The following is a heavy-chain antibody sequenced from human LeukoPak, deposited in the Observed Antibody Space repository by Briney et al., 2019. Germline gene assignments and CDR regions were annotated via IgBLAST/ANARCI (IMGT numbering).Heavy chain of an antibody. CDR3: ARGQYYYDSSGYYEYDAFDI. V-gene: IGHV4-4*07. D-gene: IGHD3-22*01. CDR2: IYTSGST. Sequence: SETLSLTCTVSGGSISSYYWSWIRQPAGKGLEWIGRIYTSGSTNYNPSLKSRVTMSVDTSKNQFSLKLSSVTAADTAVYYCARGQYYYDSSGYYEYDAFDIWGQGTMVTVSS. CDR1: GGSISSYY. J-gene: IGHJ3*02.